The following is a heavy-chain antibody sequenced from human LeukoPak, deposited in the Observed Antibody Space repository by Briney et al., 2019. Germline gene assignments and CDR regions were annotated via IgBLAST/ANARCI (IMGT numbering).Heavy chain of an antibody. CDR2: INHSGST. CDR1: GGSFSGYY. J-gene: IGHJ6*02. CDR3: ARGRATVRRYYYYGMDV. Sequence: SETLSLTCAVYGGSFSGYYWSWIRQPPGKGLEWIGEINHSGSTNYNPSLKSRVTISVDTSKNQFSLKLSSVTAADTAAYYCARGRATVRRYYYYGMDVWGQGTTVTVSS. D-gene: IGHD4-11*01. V-gene: IGHV4-34*01.